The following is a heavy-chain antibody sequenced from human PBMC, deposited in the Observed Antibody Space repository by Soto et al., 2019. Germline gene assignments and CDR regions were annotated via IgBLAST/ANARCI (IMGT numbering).Heavy chain of an antibody. Sequence: GGSLRLSCAASGFDFNFYWMTWVRQAPGKGLEWVANVNPDGSEAFYADPLKGRASISRDNANNSLSLRMNSLRVDDTAIYYCARDRERVTVLRGIVLAAMDVWGQGAMVTVSS. CDR3: ARDRERVTVLRGIVLAAMDV. CDR2: VNPDGSEA. CDR1: GFDFNFYW. J-gene: IGHJ6*02. V-gene: IGHV3-7*03. D-gene: IGHD2-8*02.